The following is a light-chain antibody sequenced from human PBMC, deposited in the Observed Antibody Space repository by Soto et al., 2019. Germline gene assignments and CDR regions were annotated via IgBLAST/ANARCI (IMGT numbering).Light chain of an antibody. CDR2: LGS. CDR1: QSLLHSNGYNY. Sequence: DIVMTQSPLSLPVTPGEPASISCRSSQSLLHSNGYNYLDWYLQKPGQSPQLLIYLGSNRASGVPDRFSGSGSCTDFTLKISRVEAEDVGVYYCMQALQTPPTLGGGTKVEIK. CDR3: MQALQTPPT. V-gene: IGKV2-28*01. J-gene: IGKJ4*01.